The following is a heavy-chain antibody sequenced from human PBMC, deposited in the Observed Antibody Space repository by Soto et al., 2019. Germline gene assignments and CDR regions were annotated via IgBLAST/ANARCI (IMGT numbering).Heavy chain of an antibody. CDR1: GYTFVNYG. D-gene: IGHD3-16*01. CDR3: ARGGRMSANTLAFDI. V-gene: IGHV1-18*01. J-gene: IGHJ3*02. CDR2: ISANNGKT. Sequence: QDQLVQSGPEVKKPGASVKVSCKASGYTFVNYGIIWVRQAPGQGLEWMGWISANNGKTNYAQKFQDRVTMPTDTSSNTAYMDLRSLRSDDTALFYCARGGRMSANTLAFDIWGQGTMVTVSS.